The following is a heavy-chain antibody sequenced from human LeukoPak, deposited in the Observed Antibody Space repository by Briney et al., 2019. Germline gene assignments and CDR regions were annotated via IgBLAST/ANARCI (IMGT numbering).Heavy chain of an antibody. J-gene: IGHJ5*02. CDR3: ALSSSGWSPLGSNWFDP. D-gene: IGHD6-19*01. V-gene: IGHV2-5*01. Sequence: ESGPTLVNPTQTLTLTCTFSGLSLSTSGVAVGWIRQPPGKALEWLALIYGNDDKRYSPSLKSRLTITKDTSKNQVVLTMTDMDPVDTATYYCALSSSGWSPLGSNWFDPWGQGTLVTVSS. CDR2: IYGNDDK. CDR1: GLSLSTSGVA.